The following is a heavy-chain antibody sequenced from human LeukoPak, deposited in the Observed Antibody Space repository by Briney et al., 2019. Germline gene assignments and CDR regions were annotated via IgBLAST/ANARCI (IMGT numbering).Heavy chain of an antibody. V-gene: IGHV4-39*01. J-gene: IGHJ4*02. CDR2: IYYSGST. CDR1: GGSISSSSYY. D-gene: IGHD3-3*01. Sequence: PSETLSLTCTVSGGSISSSSYYWGWIRQPPGKGLEWIGSIYYSGSTYYNPSLKSRVTISVDTSKNQFSLKLSSVTAADTAVYYCARHVWSGYYVDYWGQGTLVTVSS. CDR3: ARHVWSGYYVDY.